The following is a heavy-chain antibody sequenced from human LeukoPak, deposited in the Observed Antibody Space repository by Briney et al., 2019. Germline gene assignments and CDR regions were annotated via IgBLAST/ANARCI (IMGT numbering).Heavy chain of an antibody. CDR2: ISYDGSTK. V-gene: IGHV3-30*18. D-gene: IGHD2-2*01. CDR3: AKDLSTKWSLDY. CDR1: GFTFSSNG. Sequence: GGSLRLSCVASGFTFSSNGMHWVRQAPGKGLEWVAFISYDGSTKYYADSARGRFTISRDNSKNTLYLQMNSLRAEDTTVYYCAKDLSTKWSLDYWGQGTLVTVSS. J-gene: IGHJ4*02.